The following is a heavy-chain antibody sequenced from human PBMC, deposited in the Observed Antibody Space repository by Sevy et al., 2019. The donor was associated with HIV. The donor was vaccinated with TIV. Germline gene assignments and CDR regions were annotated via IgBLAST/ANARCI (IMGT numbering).Heavy chain of an antibody. CDR2: ISTKANGGRT. D-gene: IGHD3-10*02. J-gene: IGHJ4*02. Sequence: GGSLRLSCTASGFTFGDYAMNWVRQAPGKGLEWVGFISTKANGGRTEYAASVKGRVTITRDDAKSMAYLQMNSLKTEDAAMYYCTRGRDTYVPFDYWGQGTLVTVSS. CDR1: GFTFGDYA. CDR3: TRGRDTYVPFDY. V-gene: IGHV3-49*04.